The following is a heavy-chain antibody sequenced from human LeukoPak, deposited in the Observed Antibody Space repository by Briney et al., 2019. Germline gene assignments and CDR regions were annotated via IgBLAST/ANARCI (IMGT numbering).Heavy chain of an antibody. V-gene: IGHV3-30*02. CDR3: AKWADMTTNWFDP. CDR2: IRYDGRNK. J-gene: IGHJ5*02. Sequence: GGSLRLSCAASGFTFTSYGMHWVRQAPGKGQEWVAFIRYDGRNKYYVDSVKGRFTISRDNSKNTLYLQMNSLRAEDTAVYYCAKWADMTTNWFDPWGQGTLVTVSS. D-gene: IGHD4-11*01. CDR1: GFTFTSYG.